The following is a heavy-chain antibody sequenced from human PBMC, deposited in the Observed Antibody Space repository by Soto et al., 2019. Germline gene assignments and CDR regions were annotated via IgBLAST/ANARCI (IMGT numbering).Heavy chain of an antibody. CDR2: ISAYNGHT. D-gene: IGHD3-16*01. CDR1: GYTFNTYG. CDR3: ARGRTWGARDFDY. Sequence: QVQLVQSGGEVKRPGASVRVSCKASGYTFNTYGISWVRQAPGQGLEWMGGISAYNGHTDYAQKFQGRATMTTDTPTNTISMELRGLRSDDTAVYYCARGRTWGARDFDYWGQGTLVTVSS. V-gene: IGHV1-18*01. J-gene: IGHJ4*02.